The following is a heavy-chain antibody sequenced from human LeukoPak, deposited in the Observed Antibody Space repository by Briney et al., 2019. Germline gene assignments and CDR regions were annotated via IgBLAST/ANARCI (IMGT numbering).Heavy chain of an antibody. Sequence: SETLSLTCTVSGGSISSYYWSWIRQPSGKGLEWIGRIYTSGSTNYNPTLKSRVILSVETSKNQFSLKLNSLTTADTAVYYCARDSVGGSGQCCCYYMDVWGKGTMVTVSS. J-gene: IGHJ6*03. D-gene: IGHD2-15*01. CDR3: ARDSVGGSGQCCCYYMDV. CDR2: IYTSGST. V-gene: IGHV4-4*07. CDR1: GGSISSYY.